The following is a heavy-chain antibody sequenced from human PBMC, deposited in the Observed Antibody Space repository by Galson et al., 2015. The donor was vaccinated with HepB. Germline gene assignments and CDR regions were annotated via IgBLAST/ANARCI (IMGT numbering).Heavy chain of an antibody. CDR3: VKDWRGNTCDATCLGN. V-gene: IGHV3-23*01. D-gene: IGHD4-23*01. Sequence: SLRLSCAASGFTFITYTMSWVRQAPGKGLEWVSSISDSGETTYYADSVKGRFTISRDNSKNTVYLQLNSLRVGDTALYYCVKDWRGNTCDATCLGNWGQGTLVTVSS. CDR2: ISDSGETT. CDR1: GFTFITYT. J-gene: IGHJ4*02.